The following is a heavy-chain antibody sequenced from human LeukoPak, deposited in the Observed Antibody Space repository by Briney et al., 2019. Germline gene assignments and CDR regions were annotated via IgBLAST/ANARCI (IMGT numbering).Heavy chain of an antibody. CDR1: GGSISSSSYY. CDR2: IYYSGST. J-gene: IGHJ4*02. Sequence: SETLSLTCTVSGGSISSSSYYWGWIRQPPGKGLEWIGSIYYSGSTYYNPSLKSRVTISVDTSKNQFSLKLSSVTAADTAVYYCARAIYYGDYYFDYWGQGTLVTVSS. D-gene: IGHD4-17*01. V-gene: IGHV4-39*07. CDR3: ARAIYYGDYYFDY.